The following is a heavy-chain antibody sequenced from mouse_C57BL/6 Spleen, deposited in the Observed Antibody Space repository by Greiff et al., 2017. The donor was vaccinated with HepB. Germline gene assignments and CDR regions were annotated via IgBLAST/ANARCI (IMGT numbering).Heavy chain of an antibody. J-gene: IGHJ2*01. Sequence: VQLQQPGADLVKAGASVKMSCKASGYTFTSYWMHWVKQRLGQGLEWFAETNPTNGRTYYNEKFKSKATLTVDKSSSTAYMLLSGPTFEDSAVYYGARIKKIVATYFDYWGQGTTLTGSS. CDR3: ARIKKIVATYFDY. CDR1: GYTFTSYW. CDR2: TNPTNGRT. D-gene: IGHD1-1*01. V-gene: IGHV1S81*02.